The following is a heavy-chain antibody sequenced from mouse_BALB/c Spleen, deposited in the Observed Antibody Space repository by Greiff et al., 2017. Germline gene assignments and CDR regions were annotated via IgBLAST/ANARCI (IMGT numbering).Heavy chain of an antibody. J-gene: IGHJ4*01. CDR1: GFSLSTSGMG. CDR2: IYWDDDK. CDR3: ARRNYGSYYYAMDY. V-gene: IGHV8-12*01. Sequence: QVTLKESGPGILQPSQTLSLTCSFSGFSLSTSGMGVSWIRQPSGKGLEWLAHIYWDDDKRYNPSLKSRLTISKDTSSNQVFLKITSVDTADTATYYCARRNYGSYYYAMDYWGQGTSVTVSS. D-gene: IGHD2-2*01.